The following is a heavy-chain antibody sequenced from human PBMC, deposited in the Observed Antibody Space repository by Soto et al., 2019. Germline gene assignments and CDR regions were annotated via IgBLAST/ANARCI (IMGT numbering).Heavy chain of an antibody. D-gene: IGHD2-2*01. Sequence: GASVKVSCEACGYTFTSYDINWVRQATGQGLEWMGWMNPNSGNTGYAQKFQGRVTMTRNTSISTAYMELSSLRSEDTAVYYCARVRLVVPAAKGRDAQNYYYYYMDVWGKGTTVTVSS. CDR1: GYTFTSYD. V-gene: IGHV1-8*01. CDR2: MNPNSGNT. J-gene: IGHJ6*03. CDR3: ARVRLVVPAAKGRDAQNYYYYYMDV.